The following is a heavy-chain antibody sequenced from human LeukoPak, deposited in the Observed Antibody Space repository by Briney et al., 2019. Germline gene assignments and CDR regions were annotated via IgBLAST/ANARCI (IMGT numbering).Heavy chain of an antibody. CDR3: ARGPGSGYYPSYFDY. CDR2: IYPGDSDT. V-gene: IGHV5-51*01. J-gene: IGHJ4*02. Sequence: GESLQISCQGSGYSFTNYWIGWVRPVTGKGGEGMGIIYPGDSDTRYSPSFQVQLPISADNSISTAYLQWTSLKASDTAIYYCARGPGSGYYPSYFDYWGQGTLVTVSS. D-gene: IGHD3-3*01. CDR1: GYSFTNYW.